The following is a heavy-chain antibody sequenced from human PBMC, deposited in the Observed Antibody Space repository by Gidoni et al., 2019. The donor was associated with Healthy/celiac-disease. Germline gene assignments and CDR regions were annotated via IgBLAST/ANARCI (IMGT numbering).Heavy chain of an antibody. J-gene: IGHJ5*02. CDR1: GFTFSGSA. CDR3: TRHGRIAAAGGWFDP. D-gene: IGHD6-13*01. Sequence: EVQLVESGGGLVQPGGSLKLSCAASGFTFSGSAMHWVRQASGKGLEWVGRIRSKANSYATAYAASVKGRFTISRDDSKNTAYLQMNSLKTEDTAVYYCTRHGRIAAAGGWFDPWGQGTLVTVSS. V-gene: IGHV3-73*01. CDR2: IRSKANSYAT.